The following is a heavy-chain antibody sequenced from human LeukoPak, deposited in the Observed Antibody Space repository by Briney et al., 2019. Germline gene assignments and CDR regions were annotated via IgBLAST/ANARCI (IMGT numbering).Heavy chain of an antibody. CDR3: AKTYGGKRYFQH. CDR2: IRYDGSNK. J-gene: IGHJ1*01. V-gene: IGHV3-30*02. CDR1: GFTFSSYG. Sequence: PGGSLRLSCAASGFTFSSYGMHWVRQAPGKGLEWVAFIRYDGSNKCYADSVKGRFTISRDNSKNTLYLQMNSLRAEDTAVYYCAKTYGGKRYFQHWGQGTLVTVSS. D-gene: IGHD4-23*01.